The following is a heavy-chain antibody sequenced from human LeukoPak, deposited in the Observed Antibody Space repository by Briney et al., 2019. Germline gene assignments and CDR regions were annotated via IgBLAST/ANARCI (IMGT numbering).Heavy chain of an antibody. CDR2: ISGSSTYI. J-gene: IGHJ4*02. CDR3: ARDRNDTSGYYYGY. V-gene: IGHV3-21*01. CDR1: GFTFSSYS. D-gene: IGHD3-22*01. Sequence: GGSLRLSCAASGFTFSSYSMNWVRQAPGKGLEWVSSISGSSTYIYYADSVKGRFTISRDNAKNSLYLQMNSLRAEDTAVYYCARDRNDTSGYYYGYWGQGTLVTVSS.